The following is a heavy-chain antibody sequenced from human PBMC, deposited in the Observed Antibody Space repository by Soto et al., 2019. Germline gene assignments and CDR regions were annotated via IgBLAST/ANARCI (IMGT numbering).Heavy chain of an antibody. V-gene: IGHV1-69*06. J-gene: IGHJ6*02. Sequence: GASVKVSCKASGGTFSSYAISWVRQAPGQGLEWMGGIIPIFGTANYAQKFQGRVTITADKSTSTAYMELSSLRSEDTAVYYCASTGLEWLPHDYYYGMDVWGQGTTVTVSS. CDR2: IIPIFGTA. CDR1: GGTFSSYA. CDR3: ASTGLEWLPHDYYYGMDV. D-gene: IGHD3-3*01.